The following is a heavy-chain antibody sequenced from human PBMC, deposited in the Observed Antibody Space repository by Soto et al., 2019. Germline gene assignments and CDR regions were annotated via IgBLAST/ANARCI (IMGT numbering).Heavy chain of an antibody. CDR2: ISSSSSTI. CDR3: ARRGDTAMVTYYYYGMDV. Sequence: GGSLRLSCAASGFTFSSYSMNWVRQAPGKGLEWVSYISSSSSTIYYADSVMGRFTISRDNAKNSLYLQMNSLRDEDTAVYYCARRGDTAMVTYYYYGMDVWGQGTTVTVSS. CDR1: GFTFSSYS. V-gene: IGHV3-48*02. J-gene: IGHJ6*02. D-gene: IGHD5-18*01.